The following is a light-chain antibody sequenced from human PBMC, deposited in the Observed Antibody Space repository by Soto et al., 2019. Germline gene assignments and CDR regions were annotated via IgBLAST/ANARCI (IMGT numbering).Light chain of an antibody. J-gene: IGKJ2*01. CDR3: QQCSNWHPGYT. V-gene: IGKV3-11*01. CDR2: DAS. Sequence: EIVLTQSPATLSLSPGERATLSCRASQSVSSYLAWYQQKPGQTPRLLVYDASNRATGIPARFTGSGSGTDFTLTISNLEAEDFEVYDCQQCSNWHPGYTFGQGTKLGIK. CDR1: QSVSSY.